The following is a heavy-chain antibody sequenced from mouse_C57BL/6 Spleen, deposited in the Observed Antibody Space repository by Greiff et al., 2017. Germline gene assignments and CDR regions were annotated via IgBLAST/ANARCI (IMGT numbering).Heavy chain of an antibody. D-gene: IGHD1-1*01. Sequence: EVKLEESGGGLVQPGGSMKLSCVASGFTFSNYWMNWVRQSPEKGLEWVAQIRLKSDNYATHYAESVKGRFTISRDDSKSSVYLQMNNLRAEDTRIYYCTGFFYYGSSYEGDYWGQGTTLTVSS. V-gene: IGHV6-3*01. CDR2: IRLKSDNYAT. J-gene: IGHJ2*01. CDR3: TGFFYYGSSYEGDY. CDR1: GFTFSNYW.